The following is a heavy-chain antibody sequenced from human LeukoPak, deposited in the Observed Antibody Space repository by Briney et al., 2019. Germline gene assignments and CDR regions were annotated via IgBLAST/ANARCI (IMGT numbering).Heavy chain of an antibody. CDR2: ISYDGSNK. CDR1: GFTFSSYG. Sequence: PGGSLRLSCAASGFTFSSYGMHWVRQAPGKGLEWVAVISYDGSNKYYADSVKGRFTISRDNSKNTLYLQMNSLRAEDTAVYYCAKAPPVGWFGELSQYYFDYWGQGTLVTVSS. J-gene: IGHJ4*02. CDR3: AKAPPVGWFGELSQYYFDY. D-gene: IGHD3-10*01. V-gene: IGHV3-30*18.